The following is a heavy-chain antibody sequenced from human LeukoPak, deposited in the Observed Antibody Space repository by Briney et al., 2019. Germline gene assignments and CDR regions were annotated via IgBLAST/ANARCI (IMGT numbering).Heavy chain of an antibody. CDR3: ARARGLYYDSNNWFDP. Sequence: PSETLSLTCTVSGYSISSGYYWGWLRQPPGKGLEWIGSIYHSGSTYYNPSLKSRVTISVDTSKNQFSLKLSSVTAADTAVYYCARARGLYYDSNNWFDPWGQGTLVTVSS. V-gene: IGHV4-38-2*02. CDR1: GYSISSGYY. J-gene: IGHJ5*02. D-gene: IGHD3-22*01. CDR2: IYHSGST.